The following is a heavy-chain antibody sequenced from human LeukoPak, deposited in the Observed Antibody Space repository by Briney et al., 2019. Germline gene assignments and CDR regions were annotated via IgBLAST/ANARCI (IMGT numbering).Heavy chain of an antibody. CDR2: ISGSGGSI. CDR3: AKDTLYGDYYFDY. Sequence: GGSLRLSCAASGFTFSSYAMSWVRQAPGKGLEWVSAISGSGGSIYYADSVKGRFTISRDNSKNTLYLQMNSLRAEDTAVYYCAKDTLYGDYYFDYWGQGTLVTVSS. J-gene: IGHJ4*02. CDR1: GFTFSSYA. V-gene: IGHV3-23*01. D-gene: IGHD4-17*01.